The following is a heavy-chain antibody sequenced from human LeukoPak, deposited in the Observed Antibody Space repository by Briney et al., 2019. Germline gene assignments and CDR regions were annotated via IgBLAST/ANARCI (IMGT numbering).Heavy chain of an antibody. J-gene: IGHJ6*02. CDR1: GGSISSYY. Sequence: SENLSLTCTVSGGSISSYYWSWIRQPPGKGLEWIGNIYYSGSTNYNPSLKSRVTISVDTSKNQFSLKLSSVTAADTAVYYCARHMNDILTGSHYYYYYGMDVWGQGTTVTVSS. CDR2: IYYSGST. CDR3: ARHMNDILTGSHYYYYYGMDV. V-gene: IGHV4-59*08. D-gene: IGHD3-9*01.